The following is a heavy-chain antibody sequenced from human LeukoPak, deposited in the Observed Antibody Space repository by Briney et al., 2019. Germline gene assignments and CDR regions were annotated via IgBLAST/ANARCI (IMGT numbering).Heavy chain of an antibody. D-gene: IGHD5-12*01. Sequence: SETLSLTCTVSGGSISSGGYYWSWIRQPAGKGLEWIGRIYTTGSTDYNPSLKSRVTMSVDTSKNQFSLTLSSMTAADTATYYCVRASVDSGGAFDVWGQGTVVTVSS. V-gene: IGHV4-61*02. J-gene: IGHJ3*01. CDR3: VRASVDSGGAFDV. CDR1: GGSISSGGYY. CDR2: IYTTGST.